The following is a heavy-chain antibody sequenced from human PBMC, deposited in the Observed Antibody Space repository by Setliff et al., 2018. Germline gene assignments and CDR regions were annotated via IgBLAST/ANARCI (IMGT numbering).Heavy chain of an antibody. Sequence: GGSLRLSCAASGFSFSSYGFHWVRQAPGKGLEWVAVIWYDGSNSYYADSVKGRFTISRDNSRNMLYMQMNSLRADDTAVYYCARGTQAYTSWTDSALGYWGKGTLVTVSS. V-gene: IGHV3-33*01. CDR3: ARGTQAYTSWTDSALGY. D-gene: IGHD2-15*01. CDR1: GFSFSSYG. J-gene: IGHJ4*02. CDR2: IWYDGSNS.